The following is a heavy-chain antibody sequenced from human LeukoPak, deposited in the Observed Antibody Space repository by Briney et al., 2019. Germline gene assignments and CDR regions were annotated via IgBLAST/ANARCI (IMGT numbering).Heavy chain of an antibody. CDR1: GFTFSSYS. CDR3: ARVGYSSGWSVDDQESEIVDY. J-gene: IGHJ4*02. Sequence: GGSLRLSCAASGFTFSSYSMNWVHQAPGKGLEWVSSISSSSSYIYYADSVKGRFTISRDNAKNSLYLQMNSLRAEDTAVYYCARVGYSSGWSVDDQESEIVDYWGQGTLVTVSS. V-gene: IGHV3-21*01. CDR2: ISSSSSYI. D-gene: IGHD6-19*01.